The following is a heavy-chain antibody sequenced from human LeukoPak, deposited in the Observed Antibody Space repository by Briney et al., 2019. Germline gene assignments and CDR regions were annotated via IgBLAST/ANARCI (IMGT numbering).Heavy chain of an antibody. CDR2: ISVGNGNT. CDR3: ARDRGAATGNWFDP. V-gene: IGHV1-3*01. CDR1: GYTFISYA. J-gene: IGHJ5*02. Sequence: GASVKVSCKASGYTFISYAIHWVRQAPGQRLEWMGWISVGNGNTKYSQKFQGRVTITRDTSASTAYMELSSLRSEDTAVYYCARDRGAATGNWFDPWGQGTLVTVSS. D-gene: IGHD6-13*01.